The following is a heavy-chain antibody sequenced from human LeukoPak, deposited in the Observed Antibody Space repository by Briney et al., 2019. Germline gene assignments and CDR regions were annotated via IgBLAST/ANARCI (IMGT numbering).Heavy chain of an antibody. V-gene: IGHV3-53*01. D-gene: IGHD3-10*01. J-gene: IGHJ4*02. CDR2: IYSGGSK. CDR3: ARVSSRSGYYFDY. CDR1: GFTITRNY. Sequence: GGSLRLSCEASGFTITRNYMTWVRQAPGKGLEWVSSIYSGGSKSYSDSVKGRLTNSRDTSKETVYLQMDSLRAEDTAVYYCARVSSRSGYYFDYWGQGSLVTVSS.